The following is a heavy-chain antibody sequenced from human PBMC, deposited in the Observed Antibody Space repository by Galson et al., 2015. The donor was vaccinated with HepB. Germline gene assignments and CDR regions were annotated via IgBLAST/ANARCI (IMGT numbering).Heavy chain of an antibody. CDR2: IIPIFGTA. V-gene: IGHV1-69*13. Sequence: SVKVSCKASGGTFSSYAISWVRQAPGQGLEWMGGIIPIFGTANYAQKFQGRVTITADESTSTAYMELSSLRSEDTAVYYCARGIVVVTDSSGPIYYYYGMDVWGQGTTVTVSS. D-gene: IGHD2-21*02. J-gene: IGHJ6*02. CDR3: ARGIVVVTDSSGPIYYYYGMDV. CDR1: GGTFSSYA.